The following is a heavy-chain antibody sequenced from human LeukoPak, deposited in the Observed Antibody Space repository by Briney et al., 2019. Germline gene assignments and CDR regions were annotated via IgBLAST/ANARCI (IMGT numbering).Heavy chain of an antibody. J-gene: IGHJ4*02. CDR2: IYYSGTT. D-gene: IGHD3-22*01. CDR3: ARCPADYYDSSGYYPNYFDY. V-gene: IGHV4-59*01. Sequence: SETLSLTCTVSGGSISSYYWSWFRQPPGKGLEWIGYIYYSGTTNYNPSLKSRVRISVDTSKNQFSLKLSSVTAADTAVYYCARCPADYYDSSGYYPNYFDYWGQGTLVTVSS. CDR1: GGSISSYY.